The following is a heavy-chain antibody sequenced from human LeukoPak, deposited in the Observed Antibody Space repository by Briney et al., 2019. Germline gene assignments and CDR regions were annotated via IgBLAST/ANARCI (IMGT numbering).Heavy chain of an antibody. V-gene: IGHV3-53*01. CDR2: IYSGGST. CDR1: GFTVSSNY. D-gene: IGHD3-10*01. CDR3: ARSLWFGTNWFDP. Sequence: GGSLRLSCAASGFTVSSNYMSWVRQASGKGLEWVSVIYSGGSTYYADSVKGRFTISRDNSKNTLYLQMNSLRAEDTAVYYCARSLWFGTNWFDPWGQGTLVTVSS. J-gene: IGHJ5*02.